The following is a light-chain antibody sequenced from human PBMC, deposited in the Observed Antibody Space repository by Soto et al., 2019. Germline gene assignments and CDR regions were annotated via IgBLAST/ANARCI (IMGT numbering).Light chain of an antibody. V-gene: IGKV1-27*01. J-gene: IGKJ1*01. Sequence: DIQMTQSPSSLSASVGDRVTITCRASQGISTYCVWYHQKPGTVPNLLIFSASTLQSGVPSRFSGSGSGTNFTLTISSLLPEDVAAYYCQNYNGAPWTFGQGTKVEIK. CDR2: SAS. CDR3: QNYNGAPWT. CDR1: QGISTY.